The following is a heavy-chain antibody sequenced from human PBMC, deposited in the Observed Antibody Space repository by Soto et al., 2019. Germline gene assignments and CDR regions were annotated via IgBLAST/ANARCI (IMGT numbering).Heavy chain of an antibody. J-gene: IGHJ3*02. CDR3: ATGPQLNDAFDI. V-gene: IGHV6-1*01. CDR1: GDSDSSNSAA. Sequence: SQTLSLTCAISGDSDSSNSAAWNWSRQSPSRGLEWLGRTYYRSKWYNDYAVSVKSRITINPDTSKNQFSLQLNSVTPEDTAVYYCATGPQLNDAFDIWGQGTMVTVSS. D-gene: IGHD2-2*01. CDR2: TYYRSKWYN.